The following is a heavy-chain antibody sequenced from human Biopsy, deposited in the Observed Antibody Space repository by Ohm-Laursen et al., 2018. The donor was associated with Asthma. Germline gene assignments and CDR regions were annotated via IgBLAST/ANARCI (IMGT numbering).Heavy chain of an antibody. V-gene: IGHV3-9*01. D-gene: IGHD1-26*01. Sequence: SLRLSCTAPGFTFDDYAMHWVRQSPGKGLEWVSGISWNSGSIGYADSVKGRFTISRDNAKNSLYLQMNSLRAEDTALYYCAKGEWELLEANFDYWGQGTLVTVSS. CDR2: ISWNSGSI. CDR1: GFTFDDYA. CDR3: AKGEWELLEANFDY. J-gene: IGHJ4*02.